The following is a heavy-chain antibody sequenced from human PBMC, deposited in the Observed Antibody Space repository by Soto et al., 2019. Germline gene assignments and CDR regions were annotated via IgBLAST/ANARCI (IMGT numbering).Heavy chain of an antibody. Sequence: GASGKVSCKASGYTFTSYAMHWVRQAPGQRLEWMGWINAGNGNTKYSQKFQGRVTITRDTSASTAYMELSSLRSEDTAVYYCARALSVAPVGYWGQGTLVTVSS. D-gene: IGHD3-16*01. CDR1: GYTFTSYA. J-gene: IGHJ4*02. CDR2: INAGNGNT. CDR3: ARALSVAPVGY. V-gene: IGHV1-3*01.